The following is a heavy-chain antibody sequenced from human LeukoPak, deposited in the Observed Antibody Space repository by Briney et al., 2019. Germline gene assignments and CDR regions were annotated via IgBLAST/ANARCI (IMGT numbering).Heavy chain of an antibody. V-gene: IGHV3-13*01. D-gene: IGHD5-24*01. CDR2: IGSTGIT. J-gene: IGHJ6*02. Sequence: GGSLRLSRAASGFTFSRYDIHWVRQAAGKGLEWVSAIGSTGITYYPDSVKGRFTISRDDAKTSVYLEMNSLRAEDTAVYFCARDRRDASNFYFYGMDVWGQGTTVTVSS. CDR1: GFTFSRYD. CDR3: ARDRRDASNFYFYGMDV.